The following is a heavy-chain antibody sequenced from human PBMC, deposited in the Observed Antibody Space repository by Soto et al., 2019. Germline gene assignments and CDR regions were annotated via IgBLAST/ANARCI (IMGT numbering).Heavy chain of an antibody. J-gene: IGHJ3*02. CDR3: ATVLSAAFDI. Sequence: PGGSLRLSCAASGFTFSDYSINWVRQAPGKGLEWVSGISGGTDTTYYADSVKGRFTISRDNSKNTVYLQMNSLRAEDTALYYCATVLSAAFDIWGQGTMVTVSS. CDR1: GFTFSDYS. CDR2: ISGGTDTT. V-gene: IGHV3-23*01.